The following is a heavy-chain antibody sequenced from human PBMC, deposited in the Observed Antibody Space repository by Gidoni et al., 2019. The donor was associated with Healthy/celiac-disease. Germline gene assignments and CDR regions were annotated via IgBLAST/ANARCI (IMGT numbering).Heavy chain of an antibody. CDR2: INHGGST. V-gene: IGHV4-34*01. J-gene: IGHJ5*02. CDR3: ASLQQMATP. Sequence: QVQLQQWGAGLLKPSVTLSLTRAVYGGSFSGYYWIWIRQPPGKALEWMGEINHGGSTNYNPSLKSRVTISVDTSKNQFSLKLSSVTAADTAVYYCASLQQMATPWGQGTLVTVSS. CDR1: GGSFSGYY. D-gene: IGHD6-13*01.